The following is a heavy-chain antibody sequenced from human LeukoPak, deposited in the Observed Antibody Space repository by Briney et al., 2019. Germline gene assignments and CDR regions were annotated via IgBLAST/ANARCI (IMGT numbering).Heavy chain of an antibody. Sequence: GGSLRLSCAASGFSVSSYWMHWVRQAPGKGLVWVSRIKSDESSASYADSVKGRFTTSRDNAKNTLYLQMNSLRAEDTAVYYCARGSSSGNSLGPIDFWGQGTLVTVSS. V-gene: IGHV3-74*01. D-gene: IGHD3-22*01. CDR1: GFSVSSYW. J-gene: IGHJ4*02. CDR2: IKSDESSA. CDR3: ARGSSSGNSLGPIDF.